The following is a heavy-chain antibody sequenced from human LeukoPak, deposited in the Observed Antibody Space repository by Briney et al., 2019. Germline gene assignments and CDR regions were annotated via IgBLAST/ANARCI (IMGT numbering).Heavy chain of an antibody. CDR2: IYPGDSDT. CDR3: ARLPARIGWYGDYYFDY. Sequence: GESLKISCKGSGYSFTSYWIGWVRQMAGKGLEGMGIIYPGDSDTRYSPSFQGQVTISADQSISTAYLQWSSLKASDTAMYYCARLPARIGWYGDYYFDYWGQGTLVTVSS. J-gene: IGHJ4*02. D-gene: IGHD6-19*01. V-gene: IGHV5-51*01. CDR1: GYSFTSYW.